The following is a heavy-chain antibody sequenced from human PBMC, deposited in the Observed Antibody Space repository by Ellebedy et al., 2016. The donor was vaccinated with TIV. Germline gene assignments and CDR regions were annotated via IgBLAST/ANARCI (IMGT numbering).Heavy chain of an antibody. CDR3: AKDRQWLPSSWFDP. V-gene: IGHV3-23*01. D-gene: IGHD6-19*01. CDR2: IGGSGGST. Sequence: GESLKISCAASGFTFSAYAMAWVRQAPGKGLEWVSGIGGSGGSTYYADSVKGRFTISRDNSKNTVYLQMNSLRAEDTAVYYCAKDRQWLPSSWFDPWGQGTRVTVSS. J-gene: IGHJ5*02. CDR1: GFTFSAYA.